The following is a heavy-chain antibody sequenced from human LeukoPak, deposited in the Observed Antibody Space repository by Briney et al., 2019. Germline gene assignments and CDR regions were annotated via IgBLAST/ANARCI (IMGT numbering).Heavy chain of an antibody. D-gene: IGHD6-19*01. J-gene: IGHJ4*02. CDR3: ARGGSGWYACDY. Sequence: SETLSLTCTVSGGSISSSSYYWGWIRQPPGKGLEWIGSIYYSGSTYYNPSLKSRVTISVDTSKNQFSLKLSSVTAADTAVYYCARGGSGWYACDYWGQGTLVTVSS. V-gene: IGHV4-39*07. CDR1: GGSISSSSYY. CDR2: IYYSGST.